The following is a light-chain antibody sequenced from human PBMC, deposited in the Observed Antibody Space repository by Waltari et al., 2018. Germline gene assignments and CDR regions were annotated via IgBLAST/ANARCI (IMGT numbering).Light chain of an antibody. J-gene: IGLJ2*01. Sequence: QSVLTQPPSVSGAPGQRVTISCTGSSSNIGAGYDVYWYHQLPGTAPKPLIYGNSNRPSGVPDRFSGSKSGTSASLAITGLQAEDEADYYCQSYDSSLAVFGGGTKLTVL. V-gene: IGLV1-40*01. CDR1: SSNIGAGYD. CDR2: GNS. CDR3: QSYDSSLAV.